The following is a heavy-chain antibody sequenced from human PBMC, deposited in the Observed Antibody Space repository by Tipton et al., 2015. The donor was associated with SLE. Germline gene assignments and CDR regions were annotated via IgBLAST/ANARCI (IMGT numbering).Heavy chain of an antibody. CDR2: IHHSGSA. V-gene: IGHV4-59*01. J-gene: IGHJ4*02. CDR1: GFTFTSYA. D-gene: IGHD2-15*01. Sequence: LRLSCAASGFTFTSYAMTWVRQPPGKGLEWIGYIHHSGSANQNPSLKSRVTISVDTSKNQFSLNLSSVTAADTAVYFCARESCNVGNCYFDYWGRGTLVTVSS. CDR3: ARESCNVGNCYFDY.